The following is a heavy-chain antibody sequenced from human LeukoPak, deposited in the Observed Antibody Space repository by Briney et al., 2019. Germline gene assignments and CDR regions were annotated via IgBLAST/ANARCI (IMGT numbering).Heavy chain of an antibody. CDR1: GFTFSSYS. Sequence: GGSLRLSCAASGFTFSSYSMNWVRQAPGKGLEWVSSISSSSSYIYYADSVKGRFTISRDNAKNSLYLQMNSLRAEDTAVYYCARKVGYVLELRSSWYFDLWGRGTLVTVSS. CDR3: ARKVGYVLELRSSWYFDL. D-gene: IGHD1-7*01. CDR2: ISSSSSYI. J-gene: IGHJ2*01. V-gene: IGHV3-21*01.